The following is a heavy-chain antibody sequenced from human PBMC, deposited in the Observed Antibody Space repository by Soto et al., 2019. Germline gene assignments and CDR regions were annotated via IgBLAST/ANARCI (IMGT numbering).Heavy chain of an antibody. J-gene: IGHJ5*02. CDR2: ISYDGSNK. D-gene: IGHD6-19*01. V-gene: IGHV3-30*18. CDR1: GFTFSSYG. CDR3: AKALGLATSSWFDP. Sequence: QVQLVESGGGVVQPGRSLRLSCAASGFTFSSYGMHWVRQAPGKGLEWVAVISYDGSNKYYADSVKGRFTISRDNSKNTLYLQMNSLRAEDTAVYYCAKALGLATSSWFDPWGQGTLVTVSS.